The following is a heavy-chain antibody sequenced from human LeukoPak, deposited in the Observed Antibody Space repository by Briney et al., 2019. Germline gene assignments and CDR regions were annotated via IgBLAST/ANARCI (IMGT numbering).Heavy chain of an antibody. D-gene: IGHD3-22*01. CDR3: ARQTYYDSSGYYSLY. J-gene: IGHJ4*02. Sequence: GGSLRLSCAASGFTFSSYSMNWVRQAPGKGLEWVSSISSSSSYIYYADSVKGRFTISRDNAKNSLYLQMNSLRAEDTAVYYCARQTYYDSSGYYSLYWGQGTLVTVSS. CDR1: GFTFSSYS. V-gene: IGHV3-21*01. CDR2: ISSSSSYI.